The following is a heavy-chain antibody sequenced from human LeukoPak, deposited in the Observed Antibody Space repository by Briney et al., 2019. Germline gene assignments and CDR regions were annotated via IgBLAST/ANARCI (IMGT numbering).Heavy chain of an antibody. V-gene: IGHV3-23*01. CDR2: ISGSGVST. CDR1: GFTFSSCA. Sequence: QPGGSLRLSCAASGFTFSSCAMSWVRQAPGKGLEWVSGISGSGVSTYYADSVKGRFTISRDNSKNTLYLQMSSLRAEDTAVYCCAKIPQTTSVGYFDYWGQGNLVTVSS. J-gene: IGHJ4*02. D-gene: IGHD4-17*01. CDR3: AKIPQTTSVGYFDY.